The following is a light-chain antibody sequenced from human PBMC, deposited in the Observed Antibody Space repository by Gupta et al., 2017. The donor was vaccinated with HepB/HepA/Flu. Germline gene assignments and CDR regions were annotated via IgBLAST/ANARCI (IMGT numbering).Light chain of an antibody. Sequence: QPALTRPPSAPGSPGQSITIPCTGTSSDVGGYKFVSWYQQHPGKAHQLMIYEVSQRPSGVPERFSGSKSGNTSSLTVSGLQDEDEDDYYCSSHAGGNNVLFGGGTKVTVL. V-gene: IGLV2-8*01. CDR3: SSHAGGNNVL. J-gene: IGLJ2*01. CDR2: EVS. CDR1: SSDVGGYKF.